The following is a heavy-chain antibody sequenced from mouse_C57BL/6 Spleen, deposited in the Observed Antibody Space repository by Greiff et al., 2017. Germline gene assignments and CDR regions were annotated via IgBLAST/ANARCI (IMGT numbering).Heavy chain of an antibody. CDR2: IYPRDGST. CDR1: GYTFTSYD. J-gene: IGHJ4*01. V-gene: IGHV1-85*01. D-gene: IGHD1-1*01. CDR3: ARRAYCSSYGYAMDY. Sequence: QVQLQQSGPELVKPGASVKLSCKASGYTFTSYDINWVKQRPGQGLEWIGWIYPRDGSTKYNEKFKGKATLTVDTSSSTAYMGLHSLTSVDSAVYFCARRAYCSSYGYAMDYWGQGTSVTVSS.